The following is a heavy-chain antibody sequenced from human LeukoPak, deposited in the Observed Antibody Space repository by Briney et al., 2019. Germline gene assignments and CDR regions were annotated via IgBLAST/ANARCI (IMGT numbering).Heavy chain of an antibody. Sequence: RASVKVSCKVSGYTLTELSMHWVRQAPGKGLEWMGGFDPEDGETIYAQKFQGRVTMTEDTSTDTAYMELSSLRSEDTAVYYCATGPFTYYDFWSGYYWGQGTLVTVSS. V-gene: IGHV1-24*01. J-gene: IGHJ4*02. CDR2: FDPEDGET. CDR3: ATGPFTYYDFWSGYY. D-gene: IGHD3-3*01. CDR1: GYTLTELS.